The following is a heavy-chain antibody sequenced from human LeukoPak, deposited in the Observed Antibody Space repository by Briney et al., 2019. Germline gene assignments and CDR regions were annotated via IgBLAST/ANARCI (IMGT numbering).Heavy chain of an antibody. J-gene: IGHJ6*02. CDR1: GFTFNSYG. Sequence: GGSLRLSCAASGFTFNSYGMHWVRQAPGKGVEWVAVISSDGTQKYYADSVKGRVTISRDDFKRTVYLQMNSLRGEDTAVYYCAKSLGGYNTGDYYYYGMDVWGQGTTVSVSS. V-gene: IGHV3-30*18. D-gene: IGHD5-24*01. CDR3: AKSLGGYNTGDYYYYGMDV. CDR2: ISSDGTQK.